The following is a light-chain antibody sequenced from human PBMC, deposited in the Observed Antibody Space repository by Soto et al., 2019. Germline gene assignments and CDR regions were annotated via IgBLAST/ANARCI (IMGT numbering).Light chain of an antibody. CDR2: SNN. J-gene: IGLJ1*01. CDR3: AAGDDSLNGYV. Sequence: QSVLTQPPSASGTPGQRVTISCSGSSSNIGSNTVNWYQQLPGTAPKLLIYSNNQRPSGVPDRFSGSKSGTSASLAISGLQSEDEADYYCAAGDDSLNGYVFGTGTKVTVL. V-gene: IGLV1-44*01. CDR1: SSNIGSNT.